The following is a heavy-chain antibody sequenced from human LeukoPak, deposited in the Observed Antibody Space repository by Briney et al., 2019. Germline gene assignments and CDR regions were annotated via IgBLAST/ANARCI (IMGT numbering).Heavy chain of an antibody. J-gene: IGHJ5*02. CDR1: GFTLSNYD. CDR3: ARADCSSSTCYLRRSWFDP. D-gene: IGHD2-2*01. Sequence: GGSLRLSCAASGFTLSNYDMNWVRQAPGKGLEWVSSISTSSRYIYYKDSVRGRFTISRDDAKNSLYLEMNSLRAEDTAVYYSARADCSSSTCYLRRSWFDPWGQGTLVTVSS. CDR2: ISTSSRYI. V-gene: IGHV3-21*01.